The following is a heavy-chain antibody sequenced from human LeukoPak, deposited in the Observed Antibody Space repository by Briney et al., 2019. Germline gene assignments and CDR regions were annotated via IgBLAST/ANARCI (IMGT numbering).Heavy chain of an antibody. J-gene: IGHJ4*02. Sequence: PGGSLRLSCAASGFIFSSYGMHWVRQAPGKALEWVAVIWYDGTNKYYADSVKGRFTISRDNSKNTLYLQMNSLRAEDTAVYYCARESQWLIRDWGQGTLVTVSS. CDR2: IWYDGTNK. D-gene: IGHD6-19*01. V-gene: IGHV3-33*01. CDR1: GFIFSSYG. CDR3: ARESQWLIRD.